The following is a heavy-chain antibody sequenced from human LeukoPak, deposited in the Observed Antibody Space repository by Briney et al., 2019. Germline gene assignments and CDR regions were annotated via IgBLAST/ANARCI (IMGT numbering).Heavy chain of an antibody. J-gene: IGHJ3*02. Sequence: TSSETLSLTCTVSGGSISSGGYYWIWIRQPPGKGLEWIGYIYHSGSTYYNPSLKSRVTISVDRSKNQFSLKLSSVTAADTAVYYCARDREGVVVPAAIPGNAFDIWGQGTMVTVSS. CDR3: ARDREGVVVPAAIPGNAFDI. D-gene: IGHD2-2*02. CDR2: IYHSGST. CDR1: GGSISSGGYY. V-gene: IGHV4-30-2*01.